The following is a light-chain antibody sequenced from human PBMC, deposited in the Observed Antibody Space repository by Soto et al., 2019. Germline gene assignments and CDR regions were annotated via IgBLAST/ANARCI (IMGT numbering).Light chain of an antibody. CDR2: DAS. V-gene: IGKV3-11*01. CDR1: QSVSSY. J-gene: IGKJ3*01. CDR3: QQRSNSKT. Sequence: EIVLTQSPATLSLSPGERATLSCMASQSVSSYLAWYQQKPGQAPRLLIYDASNRATGIPARFSGSGSGTDFTLTISSLEPEDFSVYYCQQRSNSKTFGPGTKVDIK.